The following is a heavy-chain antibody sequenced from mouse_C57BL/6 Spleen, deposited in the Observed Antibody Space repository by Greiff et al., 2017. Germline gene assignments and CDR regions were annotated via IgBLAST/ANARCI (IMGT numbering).Heavy chain of an antibody. CDR1: GFTFSSYA. CDR2: ISDGGSYT. V-gene: IGHV5-4*01. D-gene: IGHD2-4*01. J-gene: IGHJ3*01. Sequence: EVQGVESGGGLVKPGGSLKLSCAASGFTFSSYAMSWVRQTPEKRLEWVATISDGGSYTYYPDNVKGRFTISRDNAKNNLYLQMIHLKSEDTAMYSCAKDPPNYYDYDWFAYWGQGTLVTVSA. CDR3: AKDPPNYYDYDWFAY.